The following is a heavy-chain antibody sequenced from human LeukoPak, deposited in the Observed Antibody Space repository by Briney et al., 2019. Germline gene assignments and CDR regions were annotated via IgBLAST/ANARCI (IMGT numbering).Heavy chain of an antibody. Sequence: GGSLRLSCVASGFTFSSYSMNWVRQAPGKGLEFISYINSRSSTIYYADSVKGRFTISRDNSKNTLYLQMNSLRAEDTAVYYCAKEWTDSSSWYWGQGTLVTVSS. D-gene: IGHD6-13*01. CDR1: GFTFSSYS. CDR2: INSRSSTI. V-gene: IGHV3-48*01. J-gene: IGHJ4*02. CDR3: AKEWTDSSSWY.